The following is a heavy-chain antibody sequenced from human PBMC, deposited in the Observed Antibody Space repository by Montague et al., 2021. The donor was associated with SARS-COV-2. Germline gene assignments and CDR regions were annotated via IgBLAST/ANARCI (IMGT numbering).Heavy chain of an antibody. Sequence: SETLSLTCAVYGGSFSDNYWSWIRKPPGKGLEWIGEINHRGTSSYNPSLKSRVSISVDTSKNQFSLYLGSVTAADTAVYYCARGRQHFNIIVVVMTGGEYYFDYWGQGTLVTVSS. CDR3: ARGRQHFNIIVVVMTGGEYYFDY. V-gene: IGHV4-34*01. CDR2: INHRGTS. J-gene: IGHJ4*02. CDR1: GGSFSDNY. D-gene: IGHD3-22*01.